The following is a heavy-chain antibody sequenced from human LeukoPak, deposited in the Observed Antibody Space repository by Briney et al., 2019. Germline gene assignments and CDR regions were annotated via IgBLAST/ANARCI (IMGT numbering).Heavy chain of an antibody. Sequence: SKTLSLTCSVSGGSIRSYFWSWIRQSAGKGLEHIGRIYTTGSTNYNPSLKSRVTMSVDTSKNQFSLNLKSVNAADTAVYYCARAGYTSTWTFDYWGQGILVTVSS. CDR2: IYTTGST. CDR3: ARAGYTSTWTFDY. V-gene: IGHV4-4*07. CDR1: GGSIRSYF. D-gene: IGHD6-13*01. J-gene: IGHJ4*02.